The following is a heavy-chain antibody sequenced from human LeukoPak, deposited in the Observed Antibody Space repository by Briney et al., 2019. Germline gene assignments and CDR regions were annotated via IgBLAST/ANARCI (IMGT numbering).Heavy chain of an antibody. Sequence: SETLSLTCTVSGGSISSSRYYWGWLRPPPGKGLEWIGNIYYSGSTYYNPSLKSRVTIFVDTSKNHFSLKVNSVTAADTAVYYCARLDNSGYYTLDYWGQGTLVTVSS. V-gene: IGHV4-39*02. CDR2: IYYSGST. J-gene: IGHJ4*02. CDR1: GGSISSSRYY. CDR3: ARLDNSGYYTLDY. D-gene: IGHD3-22*01.